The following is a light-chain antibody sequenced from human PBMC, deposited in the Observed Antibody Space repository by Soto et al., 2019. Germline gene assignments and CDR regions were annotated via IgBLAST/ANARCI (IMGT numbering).Light chain of an antibody. J-gene: IGKJ1*01. Sequence: IQLTQSHSTLSASVEDSVTLTCRASQSISSRLAWYQQKSGKAPNLLIYDASSLEGGVPSRFSGSASETEFTLTISSLQPDDFATYYCQQYINGWTFGQGTKVDIK. V-gene: IGKV1-5*01. CDR3: QQYINGWT. CDR2: DAS. CDR1: QSISSR.